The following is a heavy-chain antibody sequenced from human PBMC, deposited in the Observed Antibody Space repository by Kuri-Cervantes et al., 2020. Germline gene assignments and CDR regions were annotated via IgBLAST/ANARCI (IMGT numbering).Heavy chain of an antibody. D-gene: IGHD5-24*01. CDR1: GGSISSGGYY. Sequence: LRLSCTVSGGSISSGGYYWSWIRQHPGKGLEWIGYIYYSGSTYYNPSLKSRVTISVDTSKNQFSLKLSSVTAADTAVYYCARDQIREIDAFDIWGQGTMVTVSS. CDR2: IYYSGST. V-gene: IGHV4-31*03. CDR3: ARDQIREIDAFDI. J-gene: IGHJ3*02.